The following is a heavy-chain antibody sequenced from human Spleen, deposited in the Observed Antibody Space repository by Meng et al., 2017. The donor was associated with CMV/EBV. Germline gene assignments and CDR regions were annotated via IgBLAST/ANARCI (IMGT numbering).Heavy chain of an antibody. J-gene: IGHJ4*02. Sequence: AAAGFSFSPYAMNWVRQAPGKGLEWVSSISTSSAFIYYADSVKGRFTISRDDGKNSVYLQMNSLRAEDTAVYYCARHSTEATISDYWGQGTLVTVSS. CDR2: ISTSSAFI. V-gene: IGHV3-21*01. CDR3: ARHSTEATISDY. CDR1: GFSFSPYA. D-gene: IGHD5-12*01.